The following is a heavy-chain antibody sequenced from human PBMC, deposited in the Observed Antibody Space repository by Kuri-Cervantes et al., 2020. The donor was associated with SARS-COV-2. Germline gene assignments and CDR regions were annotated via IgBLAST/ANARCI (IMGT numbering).Heavy chain of an antibody. D-gene: IGHD2-8*02. CDR1: GGTFSSYS. CDR2: IIPTFDTT. J-gene: IGHJ5*02. CDR3: ARSQGYCTANSCSWNWFDP. V-gene: IGHV1-69*13. Sequence: SVKVSYKASGGTFSSYSVNWVRQAPGQGLERMGRIIPTFDTTTYAQKFQGRVIFTADESSSTAYMEVNSLTSEDTAVYFCARSQGYCTANSCSWNWFDPWGQGTQVTCSS.